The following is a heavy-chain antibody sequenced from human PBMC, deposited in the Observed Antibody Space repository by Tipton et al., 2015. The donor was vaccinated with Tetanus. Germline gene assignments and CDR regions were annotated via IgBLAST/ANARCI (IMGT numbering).Heavy chain of an antibody. V-gene: IGHV4-39*01. D-gene: IGHD4-17*01. CDR1: GASMSSSSYY. CDR3: ARPSTTVTPRAFDV. J-gene: IGHJ3*01. Sequence: LRLSCNVSGASMSSSSYYWDWIRQPPGKGLEWIGSIYYSGSSYYNPSPESRVTISLDTPKNRFSLKLTSVTAADAAVYYCARPSTTVTPRAFDVWGQRTMVTVSS. CDR2: IYYSGSS.